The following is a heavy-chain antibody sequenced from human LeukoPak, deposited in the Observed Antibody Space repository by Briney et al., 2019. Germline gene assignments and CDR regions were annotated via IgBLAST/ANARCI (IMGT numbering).Heavy chain of an antibody. CDR3: ARPETGIAAAGTNYYYGMDV. J-gene: IGHJ6*02. D-gene: IGHD6-13*01. Sequence: GGSLRLSCAASGFTFSSCGMHWVRQAPGKGLEWVSSISSSSSYIYYADSVKGRFTISRDNAKNSLYLQMNSLRAEDTAVYYCARPETGIAAAGTNYYYGMDVWGQGTTVTVSS. CDR2: ISSSSSYI. V-gene: IGHV3-21*01. CDR1: GFTFSSCG.